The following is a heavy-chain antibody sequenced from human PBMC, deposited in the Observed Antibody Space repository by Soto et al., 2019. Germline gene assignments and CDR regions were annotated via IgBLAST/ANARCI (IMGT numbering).Heavy chain of an antibody. CDR3: ARESPPTSFAYYDMDD. CDR1: GYTFTSYY. Sequence: GASVKVSCKASGYTFTSYYMHWVRQAPGQGLEWMGIINPSGGSTSYAQKFQGRVTMTRDTSTSTVYMELSSLRSEDTAVYYCARESPPTSFAYYDMDDWGQGTTVTVSS. D-gene: IGHD2-2*01. J-gene: IGHJ6*02. CDR2: INPSGGST. V-gene: IGHV1-46*01.